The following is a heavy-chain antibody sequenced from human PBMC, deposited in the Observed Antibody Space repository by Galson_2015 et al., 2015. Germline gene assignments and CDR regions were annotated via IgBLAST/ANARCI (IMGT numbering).Heavy chain of an antibody. CDR1: GGTFSSYA. CDR3: ARDPRGYYYGMDV. V-gene: IGHV1-69*13. J-gene: IGHJ6*02. CDR2: IIPIFGTA. Sequence: SVKVSCKASGGTFSSYAISWVRQAPGQGLEWMGGIIPIFGTANYAQKFQGRVTITADESTSTAYMELSSLRSEDTAVYYCARDPRGYYYGMDVWGQGTTVTVSS. D-gene: IGHD3-10*01.